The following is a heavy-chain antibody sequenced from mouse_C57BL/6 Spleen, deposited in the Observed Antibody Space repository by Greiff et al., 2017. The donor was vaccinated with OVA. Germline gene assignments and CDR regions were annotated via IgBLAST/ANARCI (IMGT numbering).Heavy chain of an antibody. V-gene: IGHV1-82*01. CDR3: ARELDYYGSSYGERYFDV. D-gene: IGHD1-1*01. CDR1: GYAFSSSW. CDR2: IYPGDGDT. Sequence: VKLQESGPELVKPGASVKISCKASGYAFSSSWMNWVKQRPGKGLEWIGRIYPGDGDTNYNGKFKGKATLTADKSSSTAYMQLSSLTSEDSAVYFCARELDYYGSSYGERYFDVWGTGTTVTVSS. J-gene: IGHJ1*03.